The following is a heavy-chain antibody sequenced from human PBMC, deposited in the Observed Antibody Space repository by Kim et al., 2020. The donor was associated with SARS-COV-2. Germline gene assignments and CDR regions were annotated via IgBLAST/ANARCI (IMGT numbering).Heavy chain of an antibody. V-gene: IGHV3-72*01. CDR2: TRDKVNSYTT. CDR1: GFTFSDHY. D-gene: IGHD5-12*01. Sequence: GGSLRLSCAVSGFTFSDHYMDWVRQAPGKGLEWVGRTRDKVNSYTTEYAASVKGRFTISRDDSKNSLYLQMNSLKTEDTAVYYCAKSGGRRDGYNPFDYWGQGTLVTVSS. CDR3: AKSGGRRDGYNPFDY. J-gene: IGHJ4*02.